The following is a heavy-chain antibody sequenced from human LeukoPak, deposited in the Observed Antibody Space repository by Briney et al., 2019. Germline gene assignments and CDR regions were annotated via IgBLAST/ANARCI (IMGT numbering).Heavy chain of an antibody. Sequence: ASVKVSCKASGYTFTSYDINWVRQATGQGLEWMGWMNPNSGNTGYAQKFQGRVTMTRNTSISTAYMELSSLRSEDTAAYYCARGAFQYGSGWYEGDYGGQGTLVTVSS. CDR2: MNPNSGNT. CDR1: GYTFTSYD. J-gene: IGHJ4*02. D-gene: IGHD6-19*01. CDR3: ARGAFQYGSGWYEGDY. V-gene: IGHV1-8*01.